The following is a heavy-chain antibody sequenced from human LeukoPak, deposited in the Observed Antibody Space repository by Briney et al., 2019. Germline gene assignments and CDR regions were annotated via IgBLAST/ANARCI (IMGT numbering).Heavy chain of an antibody. CDR2: INGDGSST. CDR1: GFTFSSYW. CDR3: ARDLDGSGSYHWFDP. V-gene: IGHV3-74*01. J-gene: IGHJ5*02. D-gene: IGHD3-10*01. Sequence: PGGSLRLSCAASGFTFSSYWMHWVRQAPGKGLVWVSRINGDGSSTSYADSVKGRFTNSRDNAKNTLYLQMNSLRAEDTAVYYCARDLDGSGSYHWFDPWGQGTLVTVSS.